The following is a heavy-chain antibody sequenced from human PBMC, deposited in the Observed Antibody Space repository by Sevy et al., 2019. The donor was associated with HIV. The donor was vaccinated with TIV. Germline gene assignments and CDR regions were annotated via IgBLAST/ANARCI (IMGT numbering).Heavy chain of an antibody. CDR3: AREGCTKPHDY. CDR2: FSFGCGRI. D-gene: IGHD2-8*01. V-gene: IGHV3-23*01. J-gene: IGHJ4*02. CDR1: GFTFTKYS. Sequence: GGSLRLSCEASGFTFTKYSMSWVRQAPGKGLEWVSTFSFGCGRINYADSVKGRFTISRDDSKNTLYLQMNSLRAEDTAVYYCAREGCTKPHDYWGQGTLVTVSS.